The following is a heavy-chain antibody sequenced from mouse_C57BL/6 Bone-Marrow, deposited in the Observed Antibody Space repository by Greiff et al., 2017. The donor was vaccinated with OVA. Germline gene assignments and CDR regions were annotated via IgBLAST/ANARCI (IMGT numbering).Heavy chain of an antibody. V-gene: IGHV1-55*01. CDR1: GYTFTSYW. Sequence: QVQLKQPGAELVKPGASVKMSCKASGYTFTSYWITWVQQRPGQGLEWIGDIYPGSGSTNYNDKFKSKVTLTVDTASSTAYMQLSSLTSEDSAIYYCASWFHYDHKLDYWGQGTTLTVSS. CDR2: IYPGSGST. J-gene: IGHJ2*01. CDR3: ASWFHYDHKLDY. D-gene: IGHD2-4*01.